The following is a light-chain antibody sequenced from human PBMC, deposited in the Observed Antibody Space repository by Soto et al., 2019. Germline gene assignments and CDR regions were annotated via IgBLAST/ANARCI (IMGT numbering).Light chain of an antibody. CDR2: DVT. CDR1: STDVGANNY. V-gene: IGLV2-14*01. Sequence: QSALTQPASVSGSPGQSITISCTGTSTDVGANNYVSWYQQHPGIAPKVMIYDVTNRPSGVSSRFSGSKAGNTASLTISGLQAEDAADYYCYSHVDATTGVFGGGTKLTVL. CDR3: YSHVDATTGV. J-gene: IGLJ2*01.